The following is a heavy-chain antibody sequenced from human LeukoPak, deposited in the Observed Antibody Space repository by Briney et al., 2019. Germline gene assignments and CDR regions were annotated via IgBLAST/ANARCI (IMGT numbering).Heavy chain of an antibody. J-gene: IGHJ4*02. CDR1: GYGFPSYW. Sequence: GESLKISCNGSGYGFPSYWIGWVRQMPGKGLEWMRIIHPADSDARYSPSFQGHVTLSADKSISTAYLQWSSLRASDTAMYYCARSSGSGWSFFDYWGQGTLVTVSS. D-gene: IGHD6-19*01. V-gene: IGHV5-51*01. CDR3: ARSSGSGWSFFDY. CDR2: IHPADSDA.